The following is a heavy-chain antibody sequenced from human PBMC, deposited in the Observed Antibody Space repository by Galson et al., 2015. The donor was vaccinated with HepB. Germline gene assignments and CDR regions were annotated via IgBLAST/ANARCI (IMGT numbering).Heavy chain of an antibody. J-gene: IGHJ6*02. CDR2: FDPEHGET. CDR1: GYSLAELS. CDR3: ANPLWFGSYGMDV. Sequence: SVKVSCKVSGYSLAELSIQWVRQAPGKGLEWMGGFDPEHGETIYAQKFQGRVTMTEDTSTDTAYMELSSLRSEDTAVYYCANPLWFGSYGMDVWGQGTTVTVSS. V-gene: IGHV1-24*01. D-gene: IGHD3-10*01.